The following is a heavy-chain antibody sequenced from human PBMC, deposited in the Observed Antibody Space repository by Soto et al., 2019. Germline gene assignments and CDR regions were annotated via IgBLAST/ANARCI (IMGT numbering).Heavy chain of an antibody. CDR2: ISGSGGST. CDR1: GFTFSSYA. Sequence: EVQLLESGGGLVQPGGSLRLSCAASGFTFSSYAMSWVRQAPGTVLECVSAISGSGGSTYYAYSVRARFTISRDTSKNTLYLQMNSLRAEDTAVYYCARLTGVPPTPCDYWGQGNLVTVSS. CDR3: ARLTGVPPTPCDY. V-gene: IGHV3-23*01. J-gene: IGHJ4*02.